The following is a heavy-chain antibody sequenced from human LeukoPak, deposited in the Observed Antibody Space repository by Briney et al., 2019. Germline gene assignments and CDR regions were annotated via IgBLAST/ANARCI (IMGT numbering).Heavy chain of an antibody. CDR1: GFTFSSYS. D-gene: IGHD6-13*01. V-gene: IGHV3-48*04. Sequence: GGSLRLSCAASGFTFSSYSMNWVRQAPGKGLEWVSCISSSSSTIYYADSVKGRFTISRDNSKNTINLQMNSLRADDTAMYYCAKEKRSAAGSWYYFDYWGQGTLVTVSS. J-gene: IGHJ4*02. CDR3: AKEKRSAAGSWYYFDY. CDR2: ISSSSSTI.